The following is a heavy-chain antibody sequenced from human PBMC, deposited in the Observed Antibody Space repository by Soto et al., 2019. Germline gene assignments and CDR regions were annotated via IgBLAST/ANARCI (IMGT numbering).Heavy chain of an antibody. CDR3: AKTGYYYGSGSSNYDAFDI. D-gene: IGHD3-10*01. J-gene: IGHJ3*02. CDR2: ISGSGGST. V-gene: IGHV3-23*01. Sequence: GGSLRLSCAASGFTFSSYAMSWVRQAPGKGLEWVSAISGSGGSTYYADSVKGRFTISRDNSKNTLYLQMNSLRAEDTAVYYCAKTGYYYGSGSSNYDAFDIWGQGTMVTVSS. CDR1: GFTFSSYA.